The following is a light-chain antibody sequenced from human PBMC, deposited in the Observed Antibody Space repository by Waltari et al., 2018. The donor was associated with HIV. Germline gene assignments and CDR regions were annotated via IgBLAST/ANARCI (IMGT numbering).Light chain of an antibody. J-gene: IGKJ2*01. Sequence: ETVMTQSPATLFVSPGERATLLCRASQSISSDFAWYQQKPGQAPRLLMYDASTRATGSPARFSGSGSGTEFTLTISSLQSEDFAVYYCQQYNNWPPGYTFGQGTKLQIK. CDR1: QSISSD. V-gene: IGKV3-15*01. CDR2: DAS. CDR3: QQYNNWPPGYT.